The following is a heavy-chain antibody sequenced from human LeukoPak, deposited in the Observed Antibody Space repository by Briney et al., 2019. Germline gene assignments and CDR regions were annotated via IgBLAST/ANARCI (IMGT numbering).Heavy chain of an antibody. CDR2: IDNSGSVT. Sequence: GGSLRLSCAGSGFTFKIYAMKWVRQAPGKELQWVSSIDNSGSVTYYGDSVKGRFTISRDNSKNTLYLQMNGLRDDDTAIYYCATTYGDSLSTPGYWGQGTLVTVSS. J-gene: IGHJ4*02. CDR1: GFTFKIYA. D-gene: IGHD4-17*01. CDR3: ATTYGDSLSTPGY. V-gene: IGHV3-23*05.